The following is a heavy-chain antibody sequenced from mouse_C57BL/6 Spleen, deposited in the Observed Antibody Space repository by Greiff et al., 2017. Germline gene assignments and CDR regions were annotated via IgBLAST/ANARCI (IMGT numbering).Heavy chain of an antibody. D-gene: IGHD1-1*01. CDR1: GFTFRDYG. V-gene: IGHV5-17*01. Sequence: EVMLVESGGGLVKPGGSLKLSCAASGFTFRDYGMHWVRQAPEKGLEWVAYISSGSSTIYYAATVKGRFTISRDNAKNTLFLEMTSLRSEDTAMFYCARRNYGSSYYFDYWGQGTTLTVSS. J-gene: IGHJ2*01. CDR3: ARRNYGSSYYFDY. CDR2: ISSGSSTI.